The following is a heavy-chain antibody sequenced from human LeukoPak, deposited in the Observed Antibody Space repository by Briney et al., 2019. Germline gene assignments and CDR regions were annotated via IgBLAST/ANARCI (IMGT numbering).Heavy chain of an antibody. D-gene: IGHD3-3*01. CDR2: ISGSGGST. CDR3: ARETLRFLEWLSTGTVDY. J-gene: IGHJ4*02. Sequence: GGSLRLSCAASGFTFSSYAMSWVRQAPGKGLEWVSAISGSGGSTYYADSVKGRFTISRDNAKNSLYLQMNSLRAEDTAVYYCARETLRFLEWLSTGTVDYWGQGTLVTVSS. V-gene: IGHV3-23*01. CDR1: GFTFSSYA.